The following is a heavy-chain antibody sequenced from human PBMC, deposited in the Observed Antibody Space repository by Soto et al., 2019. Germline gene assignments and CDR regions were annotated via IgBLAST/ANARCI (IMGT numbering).Heavy chain of an antibody. CDR1: GFTFSSFA. CDR2: ISARGDSK. D-gene: IGHD3-9*01. CDR3: ARDPDRLLTGAGYFDY. J-gene: IGHJ4*02. V-gene: IGHV3-23*01. Sequence: EVQLLESGGGLVQPGGSLRLSCAASGFTFSSFAMSWVRQAPGKGLEWVSGISARGDSKEYADSVKGRFTISRDNSKSTLYLQMNSLRAGDTAIYSCARDPDRLLTGAGYFDYWGQGTRVTVSS.